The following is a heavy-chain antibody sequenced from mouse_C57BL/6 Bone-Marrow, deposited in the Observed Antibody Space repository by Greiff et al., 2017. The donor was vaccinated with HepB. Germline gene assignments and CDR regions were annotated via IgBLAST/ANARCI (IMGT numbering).Heavy chain of an antibody. CDR1: GFTFSDYY. CDR2: ISNGGGST. Sequence: EVQGVESGGGLVQPGGSLKLSCAASGFTFSDYYMYWVRQTPEKRLEWVAYISNGGGSTYYPDTVKGRFTISRDNAKNTLYLQMSRLKSEDTAMYYCATIITTVVGYVDVWGTGTTVTVSS. D-gene: IGHD1-1*01. V-gene: IGHV5-12*01. CDR3: ATIITTVVGYVDV. J-gene: IGHJ1*03.